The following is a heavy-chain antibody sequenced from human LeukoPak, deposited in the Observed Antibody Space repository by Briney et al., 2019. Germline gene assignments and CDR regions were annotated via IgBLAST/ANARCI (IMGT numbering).Heavy chain of an antibody. CDR1: GFTFSNHG. J-gene: IGHJ6*03. CDR3: AKGSKEVLFTRDHYMDV. D-gene: IGHD3-3*01. CDR2: IRYDGSNK. V-gene: IGHV3-30*02. Sequence: GGSLRLSCEASGFTFSNHGMNWVRQAPGKGLEWVTFIRYDGSNKYYADSVKGRFTISRDNSKNTLYLQMNSLRAEDTAVYYCAKGSKEVLFTRDHYMDVWGKGTTVTISS.